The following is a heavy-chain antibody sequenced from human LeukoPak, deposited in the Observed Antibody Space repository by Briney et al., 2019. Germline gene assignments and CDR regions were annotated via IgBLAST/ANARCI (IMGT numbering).Heavy chain of an antibody. CDR3: ARKTRLSGWYFGAFWFDP. V-gene: IGHV4-34*01. Sequence: PSETLSLTCAAYGGSFSGYYWSWIRQPPGKGLEWIGEINHSGSTNYNPSLKSRVTISVDTSKNQFSLKLSSVTAADTAVYYCARKTRLSGWYFGAFWFDPWGQGTLVTVSS. CDR1: GGSFSGYY. D-gene: IGHD6-19*01. CDR2: INHSGST. J-gene: IGHJ5*02.